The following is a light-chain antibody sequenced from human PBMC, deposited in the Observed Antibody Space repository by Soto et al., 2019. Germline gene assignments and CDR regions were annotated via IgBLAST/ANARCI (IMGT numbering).Light chain of an antibody. CDR1: SSDVGDYNY. CDR3: CSYAGSYTWV. J-gene: IGLJ2*01. V-gene: IGLV2-11*01. Sequence: QLVLTQPRSVSGSPGQSVTISCTGTSSDVGDYNYVSWYQQHPGKAPKLMIYEVHKRPSGVPDRFSGSKSGNTASLTISGLQAEDESDYYCCSYAGSYTWVFGGGTKLTVL. CDR2: EVH.